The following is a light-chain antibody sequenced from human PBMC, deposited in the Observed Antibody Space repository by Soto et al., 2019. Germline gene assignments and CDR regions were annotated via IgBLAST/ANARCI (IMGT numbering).Light chain of an antibody. CDR2: AAS. CDR1: QSVGSN. Sequence: EIVMTQSPATLSVSPGERATLSCRASQSVGSNLAWYQQKPGQPPRLLIYAASSRPTGIPARFSGSGSGTEFTLTISSLQSEDFAVYYCQQYNNWPPWTFGQGTKVEIK. V-gene: IGKV3-15*01. J-gene: IGKJ1*01. CDR3: QQYNNWPPWT.